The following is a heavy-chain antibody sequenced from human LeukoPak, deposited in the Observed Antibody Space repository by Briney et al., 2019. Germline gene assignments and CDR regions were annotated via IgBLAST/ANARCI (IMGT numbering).Heavy chain of an antibody. J-gene: IGHJ6*02. CDR2: INPNSGGT. D-gene: IGHD2-2*01. Sequence: GGSVKVSCKASGYTFTSYYMHWVRQAPGQGLEWMGWINPNSGGTNYAQKFQGRVTMTRDTSISTAYMELSRLRSDDTAVYYCARGALTYCSSTSCYPYYYYGMDVWGQGTTVTVSS. CDR1: GYTFTSYY. CDR3: ARGALTYCSSTSCYPYYYYGMDV. V-gene: IGHV1-2*02.